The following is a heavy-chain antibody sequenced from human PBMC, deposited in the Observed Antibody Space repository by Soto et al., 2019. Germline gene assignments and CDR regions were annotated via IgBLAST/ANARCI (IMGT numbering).Heavy chain of an antibody. CDR1: GFTFSNYE. CDR3: VRGGVY. V-gene: IGHV3-48*03. J-gene: IGHJ4*02. D-gene: IGHD2-8*01. Sequence: PGGSLRLSCGASGFTFSNYEMNWVRQAPGKGLEWVSYISSSGSTMYYADSVKGRFTISRDNAKNSLYLQMNSLKVEDTADYYCVRGGVYWGQGTLVTVSS. CDR2: ISSSGSTM.